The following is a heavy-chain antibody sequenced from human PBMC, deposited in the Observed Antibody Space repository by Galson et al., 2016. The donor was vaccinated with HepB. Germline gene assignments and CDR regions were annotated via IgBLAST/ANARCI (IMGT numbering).Heavy chain of an antibody. CDR2: VYYTGGT. CDR3: ARHHMHSLFDY. V-gene: IGHV4-39*01. J-gene: IGHJ4*02. Sequence: LSLTCTVSAGSISDSSFYWGWVRQPPGKGLEWIGSVYYTGGTYYNPSLKSRASISVDSSRNQFSLRLSFVTAADTSIYYCARHHMHSLFDYWGRGTLVTVSS. D-gene: IGHD2-2*01. CDR1: AGSISDSSFY.